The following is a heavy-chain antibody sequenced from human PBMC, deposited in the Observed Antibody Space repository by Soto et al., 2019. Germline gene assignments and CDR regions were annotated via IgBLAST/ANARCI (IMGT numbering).Heavy chain of an antibody. V-gene: IGHV3-30-3*01. CDR2: ISYDGSNK. Sequence: QVQLVESGGGVVQPGRSLRLSCAASGFTFSSYAMHWVRQAPGKGLEWVAVISYDGSNKYYADSVKGRFTISRDNSKNTLYLQMNSLRAEDTAVYCCGRVWIQLWLLDYWGQGTLVTVSS. CDR1: GFTFSSYA. D-gene: IGHD5-18*01. J-gene: IGHJ4*02. CDR3: GRVWIQLWLLDY.